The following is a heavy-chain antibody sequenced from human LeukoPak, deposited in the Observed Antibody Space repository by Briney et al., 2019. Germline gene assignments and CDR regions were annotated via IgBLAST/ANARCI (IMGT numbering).Heavy chain of an antibody. Sequence: GGSLRLSCAASGFTFDDYAMHWVRQAPGKGLEWVSGISWSSGSIGYADSVKGRFTISRDNAKNSLYLQMNSLRAEDTALYYCAKANDRSGSLYYFDYWGQGTLVTVSS. V-gene: IGHV3-9*01. CDR2: ISWSSGSI. CDR1: GFTFDDYA. D-gene: IGHD3-22*01. J-gene: IGHJ4*02. CDR3: AKANDRSGSLYYFDY.